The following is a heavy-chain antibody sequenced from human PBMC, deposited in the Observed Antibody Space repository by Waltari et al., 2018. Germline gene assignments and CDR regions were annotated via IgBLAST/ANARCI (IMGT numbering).Heavy chain of an antibody. CDR1: GCAFRTYA. D-gene: IGHD4-17*01. CDR2: LSGSGDKT. CDR3: GKDNGDYSFDY. Sequence: EVQLLQSGGGLVPPGGSLRLSCPASGCAFRTYAMSWVRQAPGKGLEWVSALSGSGDKTYYTVSVKGRFTISRDNSRNTLYLQMDSLRPDDTAVYFCGKDNGDYSFDYWGQGTLVTVSS. J-gene: IGHJ4*02. V-gene: IGHV3-23*01.